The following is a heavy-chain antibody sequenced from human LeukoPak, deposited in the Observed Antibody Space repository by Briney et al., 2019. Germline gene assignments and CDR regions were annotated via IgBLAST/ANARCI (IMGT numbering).Heavy chain of an antibody. J-gene: IGHJ4*02. V-gene: IGHV1-2*02. CDR2: INPNSGGT. CDR1: GYTFTGYY. CDR3: AREQTDYGDYVVVY. D-gene: IGHD4-17*01. Sequence: GTSVKVSCKASGYTFTGYYMHWVRQAPGQGLEWMGWINPNSGGTNYAQKFQGRVTMTRDTSISTAYMELSRLRSDDTAVYYCAREQTDYGDYVVVYWGQGTLVTVSS.